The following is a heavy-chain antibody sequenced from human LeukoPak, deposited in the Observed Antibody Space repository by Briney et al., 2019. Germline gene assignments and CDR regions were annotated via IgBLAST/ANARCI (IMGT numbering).Heavy chain of an antibody. CDR1: GFTFSSYA. V-gene: IGHV3-23*01. Sequence: PGGSLRLSCAASGFTFSSYAMTWVREAPGKGLEWVSTVRGNGGTTFYADSVKGRFTLSRDNSKNTMSLKVNSLRAEDTAIYYCAKDLTITMVRGVPDLRWGQGTLVTVSS. J-gene: IGHJ4*02. CDR3: AKDLTITMVRGVPDLR. CDR2: VRGNGGTT. D-gene: IGHD3-10*01.